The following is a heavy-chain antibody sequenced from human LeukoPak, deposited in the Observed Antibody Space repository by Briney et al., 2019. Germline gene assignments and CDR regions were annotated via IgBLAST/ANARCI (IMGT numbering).Heavy chain of an antibody. CDR2: IRNKAYGGTT. V-gene: IGHV3-49*03. D-gene: IGHD7-27*01. Sequence: GGSLRLSCTASGFTFGDDAMSWFRQAPGKGLEWVGFIRNKAYGGTTEYAASVKGRFTVSRDDSKSIAYLQMNSLKPEDTAVYYCTRDRGSSTLGDYWGQGTLVTVSS. J-gene: IGHJ4*02. CDR3: TRDRGSSTLGDY. CDR1: GFTFGDDA.